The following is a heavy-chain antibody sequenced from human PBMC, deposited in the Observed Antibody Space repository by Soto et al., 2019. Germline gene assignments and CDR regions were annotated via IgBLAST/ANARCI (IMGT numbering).Heavy chain of an antibody. D-gene: IGHD5-18*01. CDR2: IYYSGST. CDR3: ARDTAMVKTIDY. CDR1: GGSVSSGSYY. J-gene: IGHJ4*02. Sequence: SETLSLTCTVPGGSVSSGSYYWSWIRQPPGKGLEWIGYIYYSGSTNYNPSLKSRVTISVDTSKNQFSLKLSSVTAADTAVYYCARDTAMVKTIDYWGQGTLVTVSS. V-gene: IGHV4-61*01.